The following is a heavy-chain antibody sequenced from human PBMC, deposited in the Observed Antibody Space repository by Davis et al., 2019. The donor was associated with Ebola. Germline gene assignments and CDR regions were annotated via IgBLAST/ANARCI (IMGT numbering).Heavy chain of an antibody. CDR3: ARSANGHFFFDY. D-gene: IGHD2-8*01. CDR1: GYTFTGYY. CDR2: INPNSGCT. J-gene: IGHJ4*02. V-gene: IGHV1-2*02. Sequence: SVKVSCKASGYTFTGYYMHWVRQAPGQGLEWMGWINPNSGCTNYAQKFQGRVTMTRDTSISPVYMELSRLKSDDTAVYYCARSANGHFFFDYWGQGTLVTVSA.